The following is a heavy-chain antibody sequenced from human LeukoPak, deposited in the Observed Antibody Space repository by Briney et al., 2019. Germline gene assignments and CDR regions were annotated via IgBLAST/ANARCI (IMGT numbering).Heavy chain of an antibody. Sequence: GRSLRLSCAASGFTFSSYGMHWVRQAPGKGLEWVAVISYDGSNKYYADSVKGRFTISRDNSKNTLYLQMNSLRAEDTAVYYCAKEHSGYDFFDYWGQGTLVTVSS. CDR3: AKEHSGYDFFDY. D-gene: IGHD5-12*01. V-gene: IGHV3-30*18. J-gene: IGHJ4*02. CDR1: GFTFSSYG. CDR2: ISYDGSNK.